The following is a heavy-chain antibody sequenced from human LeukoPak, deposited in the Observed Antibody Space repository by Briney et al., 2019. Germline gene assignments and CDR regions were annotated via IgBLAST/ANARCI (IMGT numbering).Heavy chain of an antibody. CDR1: GYSFTSYW. CDR3: ASSSAYDYVWGSSAIDY. J-gene: IGHJ4*02. Sequence: GESLKISCKGSGYSFTSYWIVWVRQMPGKGLECMGIIYPGDSDTRYSPSFQGQVTISADKSISTAYLQWSSLKASDTAMYYCASSSAYDYVWGSSAIDYWGQGTLVTVSS. V-gene: IGHV5-51*01. D-gene: IGHD3-16*01. CDR2: IYPGDSDT.